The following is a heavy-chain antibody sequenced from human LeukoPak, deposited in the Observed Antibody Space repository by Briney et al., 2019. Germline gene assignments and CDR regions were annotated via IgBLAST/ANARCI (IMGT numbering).Heavy chain of an antibody. J-gene: IGHJ4*02. CDR1: GFSFSTYQ. CDR3: VREETGWGTRHLFDY. D-gene: IGHD3-10*01. Sequence: GGSLRLSCTASGFSFSTYQMHWVRQAPGTGLEWVAVIWSDGSNHFYPDSVKGRFTVSRDNSRNTVDLQMDSLRTEDTAVYYCVREETGWGTRHLFDYWGQGALVNVSS. CDR2: IWSDGSNH. V-gene: IGHV3-33*08.